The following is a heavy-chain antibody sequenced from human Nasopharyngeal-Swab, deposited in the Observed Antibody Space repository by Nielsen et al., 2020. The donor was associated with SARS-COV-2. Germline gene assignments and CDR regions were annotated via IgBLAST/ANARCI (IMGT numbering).Heavy chain of an antibody. CDR2: IIPIFGTA. Sequence: SVKVSCKASGGTFSSYAISWVRQAPGQGLEWMGGIIPIFGTANYAQKFQGRVTITADESTSTAYMELSSLRSEDTAVYYCAREGYYGSGSYAPFDYWSQGTLVTVSS. V-gene: IGHV1-69*13. D-gene: IGHD3-10*01. CDR1: GGTFSSYA. J-gene: IGHJ4*02. CDR3: AREGYYGSGSYAPFDY.